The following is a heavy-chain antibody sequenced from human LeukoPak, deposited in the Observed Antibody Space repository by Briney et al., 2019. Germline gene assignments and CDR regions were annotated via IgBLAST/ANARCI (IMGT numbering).Heavy chain of an antibody. V-gene: IGHV4-34*01. CDR3: ARGLHYNILTGGMDV. J-gene: IGHJ6*02. CDR1: GGSFSGYY. CDR2: INHSGST. Sequence: SETLSLTCAVYGGSFSGYYWSWIRQPPGKGLEWIGEINHSGSTNYNPSLKSRVTISVDTSKKQFSLNLRSVTAAGTAVYYCARGLHYNILTGGMDVWGQGTTVIVSS. D-gene: IGHD3-9*01.